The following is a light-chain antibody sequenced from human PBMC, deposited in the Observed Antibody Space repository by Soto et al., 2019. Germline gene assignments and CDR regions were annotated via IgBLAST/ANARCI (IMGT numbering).Light chain of an antibody. CDR1: QSISSW. CDR3: QQYKTYSQLT. J-gene: IGKJ4*01. CDR2: EAS. Sequence: DIQMTQSPSTLSSSVGDRVTITCRASQSISSWLAWYQQKPGTAPKLLIFEASILESGVPSRFSGSGSGTKFTLTVSSLQPDDFATYYCQQYKTYSQLTFGGGTKVDIK. V-gene: IGKV1-5*01.